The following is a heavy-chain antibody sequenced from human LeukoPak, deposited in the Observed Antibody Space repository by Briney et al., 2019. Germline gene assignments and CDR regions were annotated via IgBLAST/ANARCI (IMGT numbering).Heavy chain of an antibody. CDR3: ARDRACSNGVCSYFDY. CDR1: GGSISSTTYY. D-gene: IGHD2-8*01. CDR2: IYYSGST. V-gene: IGHV4-39*01. Sequence: SETLSLTCIVSGGSISSTTYYWGWIRQPPGKGLEWIGSIYYSGSTWYNPSLKSRVTVSADTSRNQFSLKLTSVTAADTAVYYCARDRACSNGVCSYFDYWGQGTVVTVSS. J-gene: IGHJ4*02.